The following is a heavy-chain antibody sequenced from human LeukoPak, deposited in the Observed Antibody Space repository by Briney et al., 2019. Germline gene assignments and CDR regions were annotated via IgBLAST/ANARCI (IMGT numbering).Heavy chain of an antibody. CDR2: INPNSGGT. Sequence: ASVKVSCKASGYTFTSYDINWVRQAPGQGLEWMGWINPNSGGTNYAQKFQGWVTMTRDTSISTAYMELSRLRSDDTAVYYCARDPPYSSGWSDWGQGTLVTVSS. V-gene: IGHV1-2*04. CDR3: ARDPPYSSGWSD. J-gene: IGHJ4*02. D-gene: IGHD6-19*01. CDR1: GYTFTSYD.